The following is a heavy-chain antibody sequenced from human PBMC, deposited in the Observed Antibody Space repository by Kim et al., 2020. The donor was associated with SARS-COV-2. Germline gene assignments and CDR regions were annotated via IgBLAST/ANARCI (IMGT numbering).Heavy chain of an antibody. Sequence: ASVKVSCKASGYTFTSYAMHWVRQAPGQRLEWMGWINAGNGNTKYSQKFQGRVTITRDTSASTAYMELSSLRSEDTAVYYCAREYDSSGYYWYYFDYWGQGTLVTVSS. CDR1: GYTFTSYA. D-gene: IGHD3-22*01. CDR2: INAGNGNT. CDR3: AREYDSSGYYWYYFDY. V-gene: IGHV1-3*01. J-gene: IGHJ4*02.